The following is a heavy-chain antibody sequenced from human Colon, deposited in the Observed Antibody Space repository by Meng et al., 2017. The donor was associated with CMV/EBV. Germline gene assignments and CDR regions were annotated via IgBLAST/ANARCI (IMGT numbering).Heavy chain of an antibody. J-gene: IGHJ4*02. V-gene: IGHV3-30*02. D-gene: IGHD1-26*01. CDR1: GFTFSAYG. CDR2: IRYDGTIT. CDR3: AGGKWEPIDY. Sequence: GESLKISCAASGFTFSAYGMHWVRQAPGKGLEWVAFIRYDGTITYSEDSVKGRFTISRDTSKNTLYLQMNSLRVEDTAVYFCAGGKWEPIDYWGQGTLVTVSS.